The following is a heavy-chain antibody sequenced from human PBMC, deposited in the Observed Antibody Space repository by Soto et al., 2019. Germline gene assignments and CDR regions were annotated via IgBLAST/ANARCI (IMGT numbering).Heavy chain of an antibody. CDR3: ARDTARKDYYDSSGYYPTLFDY. CDR2: ISSSSSTI. V-gene: IGHV3-48*02. CDR1: GFTFSSYS. D-gene: IGHD3-22*01. Sequence: GGSLRLSCAASGFTFSSYSMNWVRQAPGKGLERVTYISSSSSTIYYADSVKGRFTISRDNAKNSLYLKMNSLRDEDTAVYYCARDTARKDYYDSSGYYPTLFDYWGQGTLVTVSS. J-gene: IGHJ4*02.